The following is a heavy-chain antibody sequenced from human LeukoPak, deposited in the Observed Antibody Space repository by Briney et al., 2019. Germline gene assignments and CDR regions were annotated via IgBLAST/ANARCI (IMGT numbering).Heavy chain of an antibody. Sequence: SVKVSCKASGGTFSIYAISWVRQAPGQGLEWMGGIIPIFGTANYAQKFQGRVTITADESTSTAYMELSSLRSEDTAVYYCARGGEDYYDSSGYYLPFDYWGQGTLVTVSS. V-gene: IGHV1-69*01. CDR1: GGTFSIYA. D-gene: IGHD3-22*01. CDR3: ARGGEDYYDSSGYYLPFDY. J-gene: IGHJ4*02. CDR2: IIPIFGTA.